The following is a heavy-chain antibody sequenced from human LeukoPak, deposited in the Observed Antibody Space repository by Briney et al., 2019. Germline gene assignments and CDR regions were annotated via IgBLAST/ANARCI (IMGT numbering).Heavy chain of an antibody. D-gene: IGHD6-6*01. CDR3: ARIGYSSSSFDY. CDR1: GFTFSRYS. J-gene: IGHJ4*02. CDR2: ISISSSYI. V-gene: IGHV3-21*01. Sequence: GGSLRLSCAATGFTFSRYSMNWVRQAPGKGLEWVSSISISSSYIYYADSVKGRFTMSRDNAKNSLYLQMNSLRAEDTALYYCARIGYSSSSFDYWGQGTLVTVSS.